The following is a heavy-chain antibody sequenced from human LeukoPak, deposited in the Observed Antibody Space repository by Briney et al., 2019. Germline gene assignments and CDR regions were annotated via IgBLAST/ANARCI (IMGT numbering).Heavy chain of an antibody. CDR2: ICTSESI. CDR3: ARCIAARPNYYYDMDV. Sequence: SQTLSLTCTVSGGSISSGRYYCRWIRQPAGRGLEWIWRICTSESINYNPSLKSRVTISVDTSKNQFSMKLSSVTAADTAVYYCARCIAARPNYYYDMDVWGKGTTVTVSS. V-gene: IGHV4-61*02. J-gene: IGHJ6*03. CDR1: GGSISSGRYY. D-gene: IGHD6-6*01.